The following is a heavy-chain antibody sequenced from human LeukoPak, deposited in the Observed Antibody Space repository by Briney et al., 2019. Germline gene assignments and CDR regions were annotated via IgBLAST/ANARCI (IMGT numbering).Heavy chain of an antibody. CDR2: IAYDGSNK. CDR3: ARQSGWYVASDY. D-gene: IGHD6-19*01. CDR1: GFTFSSYA. V-gene: IGHV3-30-3*01. J-gene: IGHJ4*02. Sequence: PGRSLRLSCAASGFTFSSYAMHWVRQAPGKGLEWVAVIAYDGSNKYYADSVKGRFTISRDNSKNTLYLQMNSLRVEDTAYYYCARQSGWYVASDYWGQGTLVTVSS.